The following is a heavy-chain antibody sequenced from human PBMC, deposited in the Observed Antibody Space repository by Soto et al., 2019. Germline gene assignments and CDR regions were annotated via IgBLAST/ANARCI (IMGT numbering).Heavy chain of an antibody. Sequence: QVQLVQSGAEVKKPGASVKVSCKASGYTFYRSGITWVRQAPGQGLEWMGWISAYNDNTKLIPKFQGRVTMTTDLSTTTAYMEMRSLRSDDTAVYYCARSSRLFGVHIYDDFDMDVWGQGTTVTVSS. CDR1: GYTFYRSG. CDR2: ISAYNDNT. D-gene: IGHD3-3*01. J-gene: IGHJ6*02. V-gene: IGHV1-18*01. CDR3: ARSSRLFGVHIYDDFDMDV.